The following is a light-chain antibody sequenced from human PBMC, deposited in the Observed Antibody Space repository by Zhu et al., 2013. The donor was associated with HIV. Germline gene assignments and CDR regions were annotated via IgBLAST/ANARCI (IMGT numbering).Light chain of an antibody. CDR1: QGINTH. Sequence: DIGLTQSPSFVSAAVGDRVTITCRASQGINTHLAWYQQRPGRPPKLLMYGVSTLHTGVPLRFVGSGSGTDFTLTINSLQPEDFASYFCQQSYDTPLTFGPGTKVDFK. V-gene: IGKV1-9*01. J-gene: IGKJ3*01. CDR3: QQSYDTPLT. CDR2: GVS.